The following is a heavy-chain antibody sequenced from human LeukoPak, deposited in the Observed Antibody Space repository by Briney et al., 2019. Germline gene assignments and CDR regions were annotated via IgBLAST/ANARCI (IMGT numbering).Heavy chain of an antibody. CDR2: ISYTGANT. CDR1: GFIFSSYG. J-gene: IGHJ4*02. D-gene: IGHD2-8*01. V-gene: IGHV3-23*01. Sequence: GGSLRLSCAASGFIFSSYGMSWVRQAPGKGLEWVSGISYTGANTFHADSVKGRFTTSRDNSENTLYLQLHSLRAEDTAVFYCAKSPFTNGISATFDYWGQGTLVTVSP. CDR3: AKSPFTNGISATFDY.